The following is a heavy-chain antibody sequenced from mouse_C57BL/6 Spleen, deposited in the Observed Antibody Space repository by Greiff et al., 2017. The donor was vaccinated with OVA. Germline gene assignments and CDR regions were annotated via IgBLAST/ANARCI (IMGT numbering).Heavy chain of an antibody. CDR3: TRPGRSYFDY. CDR1: GFTFSDAW. V-gene: IGHV6-6*01. J-gene: IGHJ2*01. CDR2: IRNKANNHAT. Sequence: EVQLVESGGGLVQPGGSMKLSCAASGFTFSDAWMDWVRQSPEKGLEWVAEIRNKANNHATYYAESVKGRFTISRDDSKSSVYLQMNSLRAEDTGIYYCTRPGRSYFDYWGQGTTLTVSS. D-gene: IGHD3-3*01.